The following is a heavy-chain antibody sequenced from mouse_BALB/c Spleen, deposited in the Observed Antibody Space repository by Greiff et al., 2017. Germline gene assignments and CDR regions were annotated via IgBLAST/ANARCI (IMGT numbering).Heavy chain of an antibody. D-gene: IGHD1-2*01. CDR1: GFTFSSYT. CDR2: ISSGGGNT. CDR3: ARSLELTTATSWFAY. V-gene: IGHV5-9*03. Sequence: EVQGVESGGGLVKPGGSLKLSCAASGFTFSSYTMSWVRQTPEKRLEWVATISSGGGNTYYPDSVKGRFTISRDNAKNNLYLQMSSLRSEDTALYYCARSLELTTATSWFAYWGQGTLVTVSA. J-gene: IGHJ3*01.